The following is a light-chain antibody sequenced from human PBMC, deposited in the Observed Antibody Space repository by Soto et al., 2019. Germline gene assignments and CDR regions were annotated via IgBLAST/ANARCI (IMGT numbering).Light chain of an antibody. CDR3: QQRSNWIT. Sequence: TQSPGTLGVSXGGRATRSCRASQSISGNLVWYQQKPGQAPRLLIYDASYRATGIPARFSGSGSGTDFTLTISSLEPEDFAVYYCQQRSNWITFGQGTRLEIK. CDR2: DAS. J-gene: IGKJ5*01. V-gene: IGKV3-11*01. CDR1: QSISGN.